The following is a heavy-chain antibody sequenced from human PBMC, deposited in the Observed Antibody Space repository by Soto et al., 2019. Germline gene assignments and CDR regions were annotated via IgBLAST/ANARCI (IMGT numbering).Heavy chain of an antibody. CDR3: ARDPPSPHHDYYFYGMDV. V-gene: IGHV3-33*01. CDR1: GFTFSSYG. J-gene: IGHJ6*02. CDR2: IWYDGSNK. Sequence: QVQLVESGGGVVQPGRSLRLSCAASGFTFSSYGMHWVRQAPGKGLEWVAVIWYDGSNKYYADSVKGRFTISRDNSKNTLYLQMNSLRAEYTAVYYSARDPPSPHHDYYFYGMDVWGQGTTVTVSS.